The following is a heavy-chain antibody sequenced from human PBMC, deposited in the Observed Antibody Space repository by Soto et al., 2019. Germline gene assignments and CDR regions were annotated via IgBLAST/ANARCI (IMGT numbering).Heavy chain of an antibody. Sequence: SETLSLTCTVSGDSISSDYWTWIRQPPGQGLEWIGYIYYTGNTNYNPSLKSRVTISVDSSKNQFFMKLSSVTAADTAVYYCARTAGSWYLRYYFDYWGQGALVTVS. J-gene: IGHJ4*02. D-gene: IGHD6-13*01. V-gene: IGHV4-59*01. CDR1: GDSISSDY. CDR3: ARTAGSWYLRYYFDY. CDR2: IYYTGNT.